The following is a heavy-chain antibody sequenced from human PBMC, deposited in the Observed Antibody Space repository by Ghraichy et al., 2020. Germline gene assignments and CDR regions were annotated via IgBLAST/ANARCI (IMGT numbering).Heavy chain of an antibody. J-gene: IGHJ6*02. Sequence: ETLSLTCAASGFTFSSHSLNWVRQAPRQGLEWVSSISTSRTYVYYSDSVQGRFTISRDNAKNSLYLLMHSLRTEDTAVYYCAKEIRRDSGGGMDVWGQGTTVTVSS. D-gene: IGHD3-10*01. V-gene: IGHV3-21*01. CDR2: ISTSRTYV. CDR1: GFTFSSHS. CDR3: AKEIRRDSGGGMDV.